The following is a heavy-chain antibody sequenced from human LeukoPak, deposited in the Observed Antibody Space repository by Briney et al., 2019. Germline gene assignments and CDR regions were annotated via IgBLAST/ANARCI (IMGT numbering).Heavy chain of an antibody. Sequence: GGSLRLSCAASGFTFSSYAMSWVRQAPGKGLEWVSFISGSGGSTSYADSVKGRFTISRDNSNNTLYLQMSSLRAEDTALYYCAKTVRTRWGFDYWGQGTLVTVSS. D-gene: IGHD4-23*01. CDR1: GFTFSSYA. CDR2: ISGSGGST. V-gene: IGHV3-23*01. CDR3: AKTVRTRWGFDY. J-gene: IGHJ4*02.